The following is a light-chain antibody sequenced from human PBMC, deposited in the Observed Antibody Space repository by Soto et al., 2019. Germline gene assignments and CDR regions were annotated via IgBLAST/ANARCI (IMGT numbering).Light chain of an antibody. CDR2: EVN. CDR3: SSYGGNYNVV. CDR1: SSDVGGFNR. V-gene: IGLV2-11*01. Sequence: QSALTQPRSVSGSLGQSVTISCTGSSSDVGGFNRVSWYQQPPRTAPKLMIYEVNNRPSGVPDRFSGSKSGNMASLTISGLQGEDEATYYCSSYGGNYNVVFGGGTELTVL. J-gene: IGLJ2*01.